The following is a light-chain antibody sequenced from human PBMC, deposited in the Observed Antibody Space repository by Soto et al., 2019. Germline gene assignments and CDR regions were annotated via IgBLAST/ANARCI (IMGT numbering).Light chain of an antibody. CDR2: DAS. CDR1: QSISKY. J-gene: IGKJ1*01. V-gene: IGKV1-39*01. Sequence: DIQMTQSPSSLSASVGDSVIISCRASQSISKYLNWYQQKPGKAHSVLIFDASSLQSAVPSRFSASGSGTDFTLSISSLQPEDFETYYCKQSCTSPRTFGQGTKV. CDR3: KQSCTSPRT.